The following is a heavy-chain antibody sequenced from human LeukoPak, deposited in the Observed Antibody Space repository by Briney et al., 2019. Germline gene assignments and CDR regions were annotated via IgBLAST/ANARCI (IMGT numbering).Heavy chain of an antibody. J-gene: IGHJ4*02. D-gene: IGHD2-2*01. CDR1: GFTFSSYG. Sequence: PGGSLRLSCAATGFTFSSYGMHLVRQAPGTGLPLVAVISSDGSNKYYADSVKGRFTISRDNSKNTLYLQMNSLRAEDTAVYYCAKSRWDIVVVPAASYFDYWGQGTLVTVSS. CDR3: AKSRWDIVVVPAASYFDY. V-gene: IGHV3-30*18. CDR2: ISSDGSNK.